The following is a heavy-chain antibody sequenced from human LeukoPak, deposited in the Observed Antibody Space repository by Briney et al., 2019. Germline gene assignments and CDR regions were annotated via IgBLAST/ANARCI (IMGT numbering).Heavy chain of an antibody. V-gene: IGHV3-11*04. Sequence: PGGSLRLSCAASGFTYSDYYMSWIRQAPGKGLEWVSYISSSGSTIYYADSVEGRFTISRDNAKNSLYLQMNSLRAEDTAVYYCARVGGYCSSTSCWGENWFDPWGQGTLVTVSS. J-gene: IGHJ5*02. D-gene: IGHD2-2*01. CDR1: GFTYSDYY. CDR2: ISSSGSTI. CDR3: ARVGGYCSSTSCWGENWFDP.